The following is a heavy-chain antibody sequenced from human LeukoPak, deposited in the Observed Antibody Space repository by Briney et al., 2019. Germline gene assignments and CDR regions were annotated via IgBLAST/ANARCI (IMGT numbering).Heavy chain of an antibody. V-gene: IGHV1-2*02. CDR2: INSNNGDT. Sequence: GASVKVSCKASGYTFSDYYVHWVRQAPGQGLEWMGWINSNNGDTNHAQKFQGRVTMTRDTSITTAYMELTRLTSADTAVYYCARVSETELWFDYWGQGTLVTVSS. CDR1: GYTFSDYY. CDR3: ARVSETELWFDY. J-gene: IGHJ4*02. D-gene: IGHD1-7*01.